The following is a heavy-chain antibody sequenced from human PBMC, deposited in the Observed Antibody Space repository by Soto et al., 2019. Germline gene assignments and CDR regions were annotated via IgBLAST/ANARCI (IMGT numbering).Heavy chain of an antibody. V-gene: IGHV3-11*01. J-gene: IGHJ6*02. CDR1: GFTFSDYY. CDR2: ISSSGSTI. D-gene: IGHD3-3*01. Sequence: QVQLVESGGGLVKPGGSPRLSCAASGFTFSDYYMSWIRQAPGKGLEWVSYISSSGSTIYYADSVKGRFTISRDNAKNSLYLQMNSLRAEDTAVYYCARDSDVLRFLEWPYGMDVWGQGTTVTVSS. CDR3: ARDSDVLRFLEWPYGMDV.